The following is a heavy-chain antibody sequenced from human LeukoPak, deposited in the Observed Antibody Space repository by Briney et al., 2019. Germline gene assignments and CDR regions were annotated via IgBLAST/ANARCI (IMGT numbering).Heavy chain of an antibody. CDR3: AKGSLVLAAVSAFDI. V-gene: IGHV3-9*01. J-gene: IGHJ3*02. D-gene: IGHD6-13*01. CDR1: GFTFDDYA. Sequence: GGSLRLSCAASGFTFDDYAMHWVRQAPGKGLEWVSGISWNSGSIGYADSVKGRFTISRDNAKNFLYLQMNSLRAEDTALYYCAKGSLVLAAVSAFDIWGQGTMVTVSS. CDR2: ISWNSGSI.